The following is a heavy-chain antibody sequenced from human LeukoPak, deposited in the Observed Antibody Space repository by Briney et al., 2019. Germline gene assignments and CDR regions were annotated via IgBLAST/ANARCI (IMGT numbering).Heavy chain of an antibody. CDR1: GGSISSYY. D-gene: IGHD3-22*01. CDR2: IYYSGST. CDR3: ARERSYYDSRGYYTPYYFDY. V-gene: IGHV4-59*01. J-gene: IGHJ4*02. Sequence: PSETLSLTCTVSGGSISSYYWSWIRQPPGKGLEWIGYIYYSGSTNYNPSLKSRVTISVDTSKNQFSLMPTSVTAADTAVYYCARERSYYDSRGYYTPYYFDYWGQGTLVTVSS.